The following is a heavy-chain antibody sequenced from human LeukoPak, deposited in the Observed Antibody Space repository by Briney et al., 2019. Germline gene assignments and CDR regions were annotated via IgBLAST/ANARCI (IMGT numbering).Heavy chain of an antibody. Sequence: NPGGSLRLSCAASGFTFSSYSMNWVRQAPGKGLEWVSSISSSSSYIYYADSVKGRFTISRDNAKNSLYLQMNSLRAEDTAVYYCARGVRYFDWLFVFDYWGQGTLVTVSS. CDR1: GFTFSSYS. CDR3: ARGVRYFDWLFVFDY. J-gene: IGHJ4*02. D-gene: IGHD3-9*01. V-gene: IGHV3-21*01. CDR2: ISSSSSYI.